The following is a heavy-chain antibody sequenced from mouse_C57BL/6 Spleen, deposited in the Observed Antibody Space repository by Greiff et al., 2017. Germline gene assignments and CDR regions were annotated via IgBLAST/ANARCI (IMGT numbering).Heavy chain of an antibody. CDR3: ARLPVDY. V-gene: IGHV1-15*01. CDR1: GYTFTDYE. CDR2: IDPETGGT. J-gene: IGHJ4*01. Sequence: QVQLKEPGAELVRPGASVTLSCKASGYTFTDYEMHWVKQRPVHGLEWIGAIDPETGGTAYNQKFKGKATLTADTSSSTAYMQLRSLTSEDSAVYYCARLPVDYWGKGTTVTVSS.